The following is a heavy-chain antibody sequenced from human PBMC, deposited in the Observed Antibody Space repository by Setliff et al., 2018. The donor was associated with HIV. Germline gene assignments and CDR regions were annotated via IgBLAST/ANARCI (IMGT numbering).Heavy chain of an antibody. J-gene: IGHJ1*01. CDR1: GHTLTELS. V-gene: IGHV1-24*01. D-gene: IGHD6-13*01. CDR2: FDPEDGET. Sequence: ASVKVSCKISGHTLTELSIHWVRQAPGKGLEWMANFDPEDGETFYAQKFQGRLTMTEDTFTDTAYMDLSSLRSDDTAMYYCATDPGYSSTWYSESFQHWGQGTVVTVSS. CDR3: ATDPGYSSTWYSESFQH.